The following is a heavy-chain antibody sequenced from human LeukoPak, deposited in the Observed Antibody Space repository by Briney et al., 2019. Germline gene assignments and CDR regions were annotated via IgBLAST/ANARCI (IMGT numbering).Heavy chain of an antibody. CDR3: ARDDNNYGVY. Sequence: GGSLRLSCAASGFTFSSYAMSWVRQAPGKGLEWVSVISGSGGSTYYADSLKGRFTISRDNAKNSLYLQMNSLRAEDTAVYYCARDDNNYGVYWGQGTLVTVSS. J-gene: IGHJ4*02. D-gene: IGHD5-24*01. V-gene: IGHV3-23*01. CDR1: GFTFSSYA. CDR2: ISGSGGST.